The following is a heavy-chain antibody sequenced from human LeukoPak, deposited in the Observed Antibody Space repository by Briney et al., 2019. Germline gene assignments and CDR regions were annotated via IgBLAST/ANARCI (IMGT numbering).Heavy chain of an antibody. V-gene: IGHV3-30*02. D-gene: IGHD1-14*01. CDR2: IRYDGSSE. J-gene: IGHJ6*03. Sequence: GGSLSLSCEASGFTFSDFGMHWVRQAPGEGLEWVAFIRYDGSSEFYVDSAKGRFTISRDNSKNTLYLQMNGLRGDDTAVYHCAKTGFQHGDFYYYMDVWGKGTTGTVSS. CDR3: AKTGFQHGDFYYYMDV. CDR1: GFTFSDFG.